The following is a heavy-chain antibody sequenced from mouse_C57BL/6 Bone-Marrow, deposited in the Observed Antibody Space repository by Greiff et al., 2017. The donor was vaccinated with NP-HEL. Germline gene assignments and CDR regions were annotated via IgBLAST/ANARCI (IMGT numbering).Heavy chain of an antibody. CDR2: LDPENGDT. CDR3: TTLDGYYDS. V-gene: IGHV14-4*01. CDR1: GFNIKDDY. D-gene: IGHD2-3*01. Sequence: VQLQQSGAELVRPGASVKLSCTASGFNIKDDYMHWVKQRPEQGLEWIGWLDPENGDTEYASKFQGKATITADTSSNTAYLQLSSLTSEDTAVYYCTTLDGYYDSGGQGTTLTVSS. J-gene: IGHJ2*01.